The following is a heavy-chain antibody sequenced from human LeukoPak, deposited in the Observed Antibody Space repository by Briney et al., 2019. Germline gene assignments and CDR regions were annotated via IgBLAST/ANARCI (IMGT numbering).Heavy chain of an antibody. CDR3: ARVRGRWLDP. V-gene: IGHV4-34*01. CDR1: GGSFSGYY. D-gene: IGHD3-10*01. CDR2: INHSGST. Sequence: PSETLSLTCAVYGGSFSGYYWSWIRQPPGKGLEWIGEINHSGSTNYNPSLKSRVTISVDTSKNQFSLKLSSVTAADTAVYYCARVRGRWLDPWGQGTLVTVSS. J-gene: IGHJ5*02.